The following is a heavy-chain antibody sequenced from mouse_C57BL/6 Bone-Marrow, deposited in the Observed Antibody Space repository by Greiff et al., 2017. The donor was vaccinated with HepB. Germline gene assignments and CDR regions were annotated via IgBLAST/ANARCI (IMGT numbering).Heavy chain of an antibody. CDR3: ARWYYGSGASYWYFDV. V-gene: IGHV1-85*01. CDR1: GYTFTSYD. J-gene: IGHJ1*03. CDR2: IYPRAGST. Sequence: QVQLKESGPELVKPGASVKLSCKASGYTFTSYDINWVKQRPGQGLEWIGWIYPRAGSTKYTAKFKGKATLTVDTSSSTAYMELHSLTSEDTAVYYCARWYYGSGASYWYFDVWGTGTTVTVSS. D-gene: IGHD1-1*01.